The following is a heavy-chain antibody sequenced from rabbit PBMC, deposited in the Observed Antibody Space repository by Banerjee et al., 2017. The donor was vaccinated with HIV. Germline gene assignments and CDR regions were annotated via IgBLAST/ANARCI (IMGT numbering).Heavy chain of an antibody. V-gene: IGHV1S45*01. CDR2: IYTGTDIT. CDR1: GFSFNNNYV. Sequence: QEQLEESGGDLVKPEGSLTLTCTASGFSFNNNYVMCWVRQAPGKGLEWIGCIYTGTDITYYASWAKGRFTISKASSTTVSLQMNSLTAADTATYFCVREGLWGQGTLVTVS. J-gene: IGHJ4*01. CDR3: VREGL.